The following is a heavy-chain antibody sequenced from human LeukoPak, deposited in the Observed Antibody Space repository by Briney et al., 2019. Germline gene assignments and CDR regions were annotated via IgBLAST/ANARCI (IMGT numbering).Heavy chain of an antibody. CDR3: ARGGKYYYDSSGYYPYYYYYYMDV. J-gene: IGHJ6*03. V-gene: IGHV4-34*01. D-gene: IGHD3-22*01. CDR2: INHSGST. CDR1: GGSFSGYY. Sequence: SETLSLTCAVYGGSFSGYYWSWIRQPPGKGLEWIGEINHSGSTNYNPSLKSRVTISVDTSKNQFSLKLSSVTAADTAVYYCARGGKYYYDSSGYYPYYYYYYMDVWGKGTTVTVSS.